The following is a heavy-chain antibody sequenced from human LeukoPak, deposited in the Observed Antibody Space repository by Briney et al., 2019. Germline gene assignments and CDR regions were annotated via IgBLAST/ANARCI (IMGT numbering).Heavy chain of an antibody. J-gene: IGHJ4*02. D-gene: IGHD6-13*01. CDR3: AKGYSSSWYVYFDY. V-gene: IGHV3-23*01. CDR1: GFTFSSYA. CDR2: ISGSGGST. Sequence: GGSLRLSCAASGFTFSSYAMSWVRQAPGKGLEWVSAISGSGGSTYYADSVKRRFTISRDNSKNTLYLQMNSLRAEDTAVYYCAKGYSSSWYVYFDYWGQGTLVTVSS.